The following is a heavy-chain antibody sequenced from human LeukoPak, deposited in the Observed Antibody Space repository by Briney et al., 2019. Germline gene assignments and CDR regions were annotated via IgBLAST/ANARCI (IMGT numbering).Heavy chain of an antibody. CDR2: ISSSSTYI. CDR1: GLNFSSYT. J-gene: IGHJ4*02. CDR3: ARDGRCGGDCYAS. Sequence: KPGGSLRLSCAASGLNFSSYTMNWVRQAPGKGLEWASIISSSSTYIYYADSVKGRFTISRDNAKNALYLQMNSLRVEDTAVYYCARDGRCGGDCYASWGQGTLVTVSS. V-gene: IGHV3-21*01. D-gene: IGHD2-21*02.